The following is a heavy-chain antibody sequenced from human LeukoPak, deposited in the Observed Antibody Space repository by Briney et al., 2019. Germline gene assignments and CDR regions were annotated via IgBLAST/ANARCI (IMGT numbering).Heavy chain of an antibody. Sequence: GGSLRLSCAASGFTFSSYAMHWVRQAPGKGLEWVAVISYDGSNKYYADSVKGRFTISRDNSKNTLYLQMNSLRAEDTAVYYCAKQGDFGDYYFDSWGQGTLVTVSS. J-gene: IGHJ4*02. D-gene: IGHD4-17*01. CDR2: ISYDGSNK. CDR3: AKQGDFGDYYFDS. CDR1: GFTFSSYA. V-gene: IGHV3-30*04.